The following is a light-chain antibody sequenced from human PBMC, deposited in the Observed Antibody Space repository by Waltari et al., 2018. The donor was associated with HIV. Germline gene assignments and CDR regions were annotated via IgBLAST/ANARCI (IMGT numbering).Light chain of an antibody. J-gene: IGKJ1*01. CDR2: DAS. V-gene: IGKV3-11*01. CDR3: QQRNSWPRT. CDR1: QSVNRY. Sequence: EIVLTQSPATLPLSPGARATLSCRASQSVNRYLAWYQQKPGQAPRLLIYDASSRATGIPARFSGSGSGTDFTLTISSLEPEDFAVYYCQQRNSWPRTFGQGTRVEGK.